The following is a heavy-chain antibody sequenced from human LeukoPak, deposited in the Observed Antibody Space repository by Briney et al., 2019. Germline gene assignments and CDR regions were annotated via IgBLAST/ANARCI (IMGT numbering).Heavy chain of an antibody. Sequence: PGGSLRLSCAASGFTFSTYWVHWVRQAPGKGLVWVSRINPDGSRTDYADSVKGRFTISRDNAKNSLYLQMNSLRAEDTAVYYCARRPTVTTPLTAWGQGTLVTVSS. CDR1: GFTFSTYW. J-gene: IGHJ5*02. CDR2: INPDGSRT. V-gene: IGHV3-74*01. D-gene: IGHD4-17*01. CDR3: ARRPTVTTPLTA.